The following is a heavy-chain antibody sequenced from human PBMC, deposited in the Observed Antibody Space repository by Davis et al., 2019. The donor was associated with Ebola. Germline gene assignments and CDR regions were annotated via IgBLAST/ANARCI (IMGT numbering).Heavy chain of an antibody. CDR2: IFHIGTT. D-gene: IGHD5-18*01. J-gene: IGHJ4*02. Sequence: LRLSCAVSGGSINSGGYSWSWIRQPPGKALEWIGYIFHIGTTYYNPSLKSRFTISIDKSKNQFSLKLTSVTAADTAVYYCARERGYTFDYWGQGTLVTVSS. CDR1: GGSINSGGYS. V-gene: IGHV4-30-2*01. CDR3: ARERGYTFDY.